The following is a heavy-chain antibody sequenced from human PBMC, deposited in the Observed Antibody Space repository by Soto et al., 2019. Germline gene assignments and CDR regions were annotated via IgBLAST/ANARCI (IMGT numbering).Heavy chain of an antibody. J-gene: IGHJ5*02. CDR2: LIPIFGTP. Sequence: QVQLVQSGAEVKKPGSSVKVSCKASGGTFNNNGVTWVRQAPGQGLEWMGGLIPIFGTPSYAQRFQGRVTIIAYESTSTAYMELSSLTSEDTSFYYCAIDRMHFDRTGYSGSRLFDPWGQGTLVTVAS. CDR1: GGTFNNNG. CDR3: AIDRMHFDRTGYSGSRLFDP. D-gene: IGHD3-22*01. V-gene: IGHV1-69*01.